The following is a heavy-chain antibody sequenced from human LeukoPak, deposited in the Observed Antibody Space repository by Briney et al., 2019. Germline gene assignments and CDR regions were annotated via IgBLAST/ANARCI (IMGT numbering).Heavy chain of an antibody. D-gene: IGHD6-13*01. CDR3: ARGDAAAADWFDP. V-gene: IGHV1-69*13. J-gene: IGHJ5*02. CDR1: GGTFSGYA. Sequence: SVKVSCKASGGTFSGYAISWVRQAPGQGLEWMGGIIPIFGTANYAQKFQGRVTITADESTSTAYMELSSLRSEDTAVYYCARGDAAAADWFDPWGQGTLVTVSS. CDR2: IIPIFGTA.